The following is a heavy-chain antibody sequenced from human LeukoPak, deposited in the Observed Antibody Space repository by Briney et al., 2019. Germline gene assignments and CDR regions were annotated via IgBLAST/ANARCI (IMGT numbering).Heavy chain of an antibody. J-gene: IGHJ4*02. V-gene: IGHV1-2*02. Sequence: ASVKVSCKASEYTFSGYYMHWVRQAPGQGLEWMGWINPNSGGTSYAQKFQGRVTMTRDTSISTAYMELSRLRSDDTAVYSCARAGVTTWDPFGYWGQGALVTVSS. D-gene: IGHD1-26*01. CDR2: INPNSGGT. CDR1: EYTFSGYY. CDR3: ARAGVTTWDPFGY.